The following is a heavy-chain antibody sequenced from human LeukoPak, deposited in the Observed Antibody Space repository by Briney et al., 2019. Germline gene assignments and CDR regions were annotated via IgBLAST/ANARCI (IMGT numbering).Heavy chain of an antibody. Sequence: GGSLRLSCVASGITFSNYAMSWVRQAPGKGLEWVSAISGSGGSTYYADSVKGRFTISRDNSKNTLYLQMNSLRAEDTAVYYCAKGAPNYDRPFDYWGQGTLVTVSS. V-gene: IGHV3-23*01. CDR1: GITFSNYA. CDR3: AKGAPNYDRPFDY. D-gene: IGHD3-16*01. CDR2: ISGSGGST. J-gene: IGHJ4*02.